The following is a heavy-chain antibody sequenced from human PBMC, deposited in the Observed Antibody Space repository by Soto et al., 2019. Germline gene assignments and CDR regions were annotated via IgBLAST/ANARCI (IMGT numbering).Heavy chain of an antibody. CDR2: INTNTGNP. Sequence: ASVKVSCKASGYTFTSYAMNWVRQAPGQGLEWMGWINTNTGNPTYAQGFTGRFVFSLDTSVSTAYLQICSLKAEDTAVYYCARELQPYTSINYYYGMDVWGQGTTVTVSS. CDR1: GYTFTSYA. D-gene: IGHD1-20*01. J-gene: IGHJ6*02. CDR3: ARELQPYTSINYYYGMDV. V-gene: IGHV7-4-1*01.